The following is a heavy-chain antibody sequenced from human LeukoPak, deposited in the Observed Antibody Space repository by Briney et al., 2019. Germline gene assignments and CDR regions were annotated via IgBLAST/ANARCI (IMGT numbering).Heavy chain of an antibody. CDR3: ARDQSTGYMDV. J-gene: IGHJ6*03. CDR2: ISYDGSNK. Sequence: GGSLRLSCAASGFTFSSYAMHWVRQAPGKGLEWVAVISYDGSNKYYADSVKGRFTISRDNSKNTLYLQMNSLRAEDTAVYYCARDQSTGYMDVWGKGTTVTVSS. V-gene: IGHV3-30-3*01. CDR1: GFTFSSYA.